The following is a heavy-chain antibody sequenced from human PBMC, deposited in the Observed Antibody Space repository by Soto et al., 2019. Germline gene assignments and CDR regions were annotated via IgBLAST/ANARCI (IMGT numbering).Heavy chain of an antibody. J-gene: IGHJ3*02. CDR1: GGSLSSGDSY. Sequence: SLTCTVSGGSLSSGDSYWSWIRQPPGKGLEWIGYIYYSGSTYYNPSLKSRVTISVDTSKNQLSLQLESVSPEDTAVYYCASGWALDIWGQGTMVTVSS. CDR2: IYYSGST. CDR3: ASGWALDI. V-gene: IGHV4-30-4*01.